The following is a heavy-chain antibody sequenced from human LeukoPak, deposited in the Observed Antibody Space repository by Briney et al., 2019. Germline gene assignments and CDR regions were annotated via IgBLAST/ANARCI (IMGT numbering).Heavy chain of an antibody. J-gene: IGHJ6*03. Sequence: GGSLRLSCVDSRFTFRRYWMSSVCEAPGKGLEWGVDITEDGSEEYYVDSVTGRFTISRDNAKNSLYLKMNSLRAEDTAVYYCAREGMIFGVFHYMDVWGKGTTVSVSS. CDR1: RFTFRRYW. D-gene: IGHD3-3*01. V-gene: IGHV3-7*01. CDR3: AREGMIFGVFHYMDV. CDR2: ITEDGSEE.